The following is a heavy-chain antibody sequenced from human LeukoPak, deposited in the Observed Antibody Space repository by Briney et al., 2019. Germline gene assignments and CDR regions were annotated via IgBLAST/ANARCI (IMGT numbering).Heavy chain of an antibody. CDR2: IYPSGST. CDR1: GGSISSSNW. V-gene: IGHV4-4*02. CDR3: AREDGTQLPTHFAY. D-gene: IGHD6-19*01. Sequence: SETLSLTCAVSGGSISSSNWWSWVRQPPGKGLEWIGEIYPSGSTNYNPSLKSRVTISVDKSKNQFSLKLSSVTAADTAVYYCAREDGTQLPTHFAYWGQGTLVTVSS. J-gene: IGHJ4*02.